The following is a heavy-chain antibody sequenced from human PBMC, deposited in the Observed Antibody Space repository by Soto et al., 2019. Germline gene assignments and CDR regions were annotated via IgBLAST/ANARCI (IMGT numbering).Heavy chain of an antibody. D-gene: IGHD2-2*01. CDR3: ARVGGGLIVVVPAAPSYYGMDV. J-gene: IGHJ6*02. CDR2: ISYDGSNK. V-gene: IGHV3-30-3*01. Sequence: GGSLRLSCAASGFTFSSYAMHWVRQAPGKGLEWVAVISYDGSNKYYADSVKGRFTISRDNSKNTLYLQMNSLRAEDTAVYYCARVGGGLIVVVPAAPSYYGMDVWGQGTTVTVSS. CDR1: GFTFSSYA.